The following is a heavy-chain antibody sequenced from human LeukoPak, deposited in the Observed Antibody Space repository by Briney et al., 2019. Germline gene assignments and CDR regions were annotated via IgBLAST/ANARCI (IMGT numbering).Heavy chain of an antibody. CDR1: GGSISSYY. CDR2: IYTSGST. Sequence: SETLSLTCTVSGGSISSYYWSWIRQPPGKGLEWIGYIYTSGSTNYNPSLKSRVTISVDTSKNQFSLKLSSVTAADTAAYYCARSFWSGYYRPFDYWGQGTLVTVSS. V-gene: IGHV4-4*09. D-gene: IGHD3-3*01. CDR3: ARSFWSGYYRPFDY. J-gene: IGHJ4*02.